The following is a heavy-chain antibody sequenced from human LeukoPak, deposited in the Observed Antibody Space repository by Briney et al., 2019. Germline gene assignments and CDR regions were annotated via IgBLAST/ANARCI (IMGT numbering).Heavy chain of an antibody. Sequence: GGSLRLSCAASGFTFSSNVMIWVRQAPGRGLEGVSSIPASGGTTYYADSVKGRFTISRDNSKNSLYLQMNSLRAEDTAVYYCAKESSGGWYFDYWGQGTLVTVSS. CDR3: AKESSGGWYFDY. CDR2: IPASGGTT. J-gene: IGHJ4*02. CDR1: GFTFSSNV. D-gene: IGHD6-19*01. V-gene: IGHV3-23*01.